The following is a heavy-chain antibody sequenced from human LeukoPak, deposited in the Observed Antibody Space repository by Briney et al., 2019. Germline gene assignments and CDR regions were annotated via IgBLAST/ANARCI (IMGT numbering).Heavy chain of an antibody. D-gene: IGHD2-21*01. CDR3: ARVHLFSSYYYYGMDV. J-gene: IGHJ6*02. Sequence: SETLSLTCTVSGGSISSYYWSWIRQPPGKGLEWIGEINHSGSTNYNPSLKSRVTISVDTSKNQFSLKLSSVTAADTAVYYCARVHLFSSYYYYGMDVWGQGTTVTVSS. CDR1: GGSISSYY. V-gene: IGHV4-34*01. CDR2: INHSGST.